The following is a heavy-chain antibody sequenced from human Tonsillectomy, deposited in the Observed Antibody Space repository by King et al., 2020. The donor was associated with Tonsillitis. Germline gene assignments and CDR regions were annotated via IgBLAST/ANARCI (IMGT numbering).Heavy chain of an antibody. D-gene: IGHD3/OR15-3a*01. CDR3: ARGTVGFDP. J-gene: IGHJ5*02. V-gene: IGHV3-21*01. Sequence: GQLVQSGGGLVESGGSLRLSCAASGFTFSSHTMNWVRQAPGKGLEWVSSISSSISYMYYADSVKGRFTISRDNAANSLFLQMNSLRAEDTAVYYCARGTVGFDPWGQGTLVTVSS. CDR2: ISSSISYM. CDR1: GFTFSSHT.